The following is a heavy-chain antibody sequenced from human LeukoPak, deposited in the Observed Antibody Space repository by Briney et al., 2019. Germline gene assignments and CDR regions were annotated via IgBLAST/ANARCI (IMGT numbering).Heavy chain of an antibody. Sequence: GGSLRLSCTASKFTFSNYGMQWVRQAPGKGLEWVAVISSDGRTKYYGDSVKGRFTLSRDNSRNTLDLQMNSLGPEDTAVYYCAKEYDSGGYGAYSDHWGRGTLVTVSS. D-gene: IGHD3-10*01. CDR1: KFTFSNYG. V-gene: IGHV3-30*18. CDR3: AKEYDSGGYGAYSDH. CDR2: ISSDGRTK. J-gene: IGHJ4*02.